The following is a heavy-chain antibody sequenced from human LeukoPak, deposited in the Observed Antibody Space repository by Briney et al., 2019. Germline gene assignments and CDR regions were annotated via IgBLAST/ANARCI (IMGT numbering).Heavy chain of an antibody. Sequence: GGSPRLSRAASGFTFSSYGMHWVRQAPGKGLEWVAFIRYDGSNKYYADSVKGRFTISRDNSKNTLYLQMNSLRAEDTAVYYCAKDRRYNWNYDDYWGQGTLVTVSS. CDR1: GFTFSSYG. CDR2: IRYDGSNK. CDR3: AKDRRYNWNYDDY. D-gene: IGHD1-20*01. J-gene: IGHJ4*02. V-gene: IGHV3-30*02.